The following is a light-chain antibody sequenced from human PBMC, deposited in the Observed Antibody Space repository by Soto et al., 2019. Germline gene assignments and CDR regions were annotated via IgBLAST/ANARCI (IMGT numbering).Light chain of an antibody. CDR2: KSS. J-gene: IGKJ1*01. V-gene: IGKV1-5*03. Sequence: DIQMTQSPSTLSASEGDRVTISCRASQSVSIWLAWYQQKPGRAPKLLIYKSSILESGVPSRFSGSGSGPEFTLTISSLQPDDFATYYCQQFNTAPWTFGQGTKVEIK. CDR3: QQFNTAPWT. CDR1: QSVSIW.